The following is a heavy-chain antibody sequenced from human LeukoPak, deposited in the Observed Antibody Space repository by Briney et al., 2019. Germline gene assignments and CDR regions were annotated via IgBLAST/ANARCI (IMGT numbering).Heavy chain of an antibody. V-gene: IGHV3-30-3*01. CDR3: ARQGGYSSSPYF. J-gene: IGHJ4*02. D-gene: IGHD6-13*01. CDR2: ISYDGSNK. Sequence: GGSLRLSCAASGFTFSSYAMHWVRQAPGKGLEWVAVISYDGSNKYYADSVKGRFTISRDNSKNTLYLQMNSLRAEDTAVYYCARQGGYSSSPYFWGQGTLVTVSS. CDR1: GFTFSSYA.